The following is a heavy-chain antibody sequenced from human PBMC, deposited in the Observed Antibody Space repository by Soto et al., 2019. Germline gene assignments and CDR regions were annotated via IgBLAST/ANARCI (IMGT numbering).Heavy chain of an antibody. Sequence: QVQLQESGPGLVKPSQTLSLTCTVSGGSISSGGYYWSWIRQHPGKGLEWIGYIYYSGSTYYNPSLKSRVTISVDTSKNQFSLKLSSVTAADTAVYYCARAMTTVTTWRDYYYYCGMDVWGQGTTVTVSS. D-gene: IGHD4-4*01. CDR2: IYYSGST. J-gene: IGHJ6*02. CDR3: ARAMTTVTTWRDYYYYCGMDV. CDR1: GGSISSGGYY. V-gene: IGHV4-31*03.